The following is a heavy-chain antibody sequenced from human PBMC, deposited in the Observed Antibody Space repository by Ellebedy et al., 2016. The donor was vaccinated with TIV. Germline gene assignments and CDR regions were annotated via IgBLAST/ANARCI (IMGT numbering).Heavy chain of an antibody. Sequence: GESLKISCAASGFTVSSNYMSLVRQAPGKGLEWVSVIYSGGSTYYADSVKGRFTISRDNSKNTLYLQMNSLRAEDTAVYYCARDGYSGSYYYFDYWGQGTLVTVSS. CDR2: IYSGGST. D-gene: IGHD1-26*01. V-gene: IGHV3-66*01. CDR3: ARDGYSGSYYYFDY. CDR1: GFTVSSNY. J-gene: IGHJ4*02.